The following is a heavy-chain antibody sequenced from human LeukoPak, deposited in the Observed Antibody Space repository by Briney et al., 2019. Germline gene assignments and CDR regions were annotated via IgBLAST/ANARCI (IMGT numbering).Heavy chain of an antibody. CDR2: IYYSGST. CDR3: ARDPNWNDAPNFDY. D-gene: IGHD1-1*01. V-gene: IGHV4-39*07. J-gene: IGHJ4*02. Sequence: SETLSLTCTVSGGSISSSSYYWGWIRQPPGKGLEWIGSIYYSGSTYYNPSLKSRVTISVDTSKNQFSLKLSSVTAADTAVYYCARDPNWNDAPNFDYWGQGTLVTVSS. CDR1: GGSISSSSYY.